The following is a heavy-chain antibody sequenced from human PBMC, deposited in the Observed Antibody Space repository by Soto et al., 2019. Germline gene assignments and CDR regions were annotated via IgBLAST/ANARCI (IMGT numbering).Heavy chain of an antibody. CDR3: AKALTVVRGLIYYGMDV. Sequence: GGSLRLSCAASGFTFSSYAMHWVRQAPGKGLEWVAVISYDGSNKYYADSVKGRFTISRDNSKNTLYLQMNSLRDEDTAVYYCAKALTVVRGLIYYGMDVWGQGTTVTVSS. D-gene: IGHD3-10*01. CDR1: GFTFSSYA. J-gene: IGHJ6*02. CDR2: ISYDGSNK. V-gene: IGHV3-30-3*01.